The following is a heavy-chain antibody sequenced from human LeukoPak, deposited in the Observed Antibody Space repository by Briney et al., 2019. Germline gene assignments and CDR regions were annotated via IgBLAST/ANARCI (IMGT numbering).Heavy chain of an antibody. Sequence: SVTVSCKASGGTFSSYAISWVRQAPGQGLEWMGGIIPIFGTANYAQKFQGRVTITTDESTSTAYMELSSLRSEDTAVYYCARAPGAGSYYLPYWGQGTLVTVSS. CDR3: ARAPGAGSYYLPY. CDR2: IIPIFGTA. J-gene: IGHJ4*02. D-gene: IGHD1-26*01. V-gene: IGHV1-69*05. CDR1: GGTFSSYA.